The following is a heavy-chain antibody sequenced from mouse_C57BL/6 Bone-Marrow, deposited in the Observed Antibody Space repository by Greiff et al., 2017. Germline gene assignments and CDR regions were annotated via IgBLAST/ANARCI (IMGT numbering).Heavy chain of an antibody. V-gene: IGHV1-85*01. J-gene: IGHJ1*03. Sequence: VQLQESGPELVKPGASVKLSCKASGYTFTSYDINWVKQRPGQGLEWIGWIYPRDGSTKYNEKFKGKDTLTVDTSYSTAYKDLHSLTCEDAAVYFCARLEFDGSSGDWYFDVWGTGTTVTVSS. CDR3: ARLEFDGSSGDWYFDV. D-gene: IGHD1-1*01. CDR1: GYTFTSYD. CDR2: IYPRDGST.